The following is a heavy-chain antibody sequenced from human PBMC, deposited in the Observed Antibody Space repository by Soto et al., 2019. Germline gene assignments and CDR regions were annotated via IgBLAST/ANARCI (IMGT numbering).Heavy chain of an antibody. Sequence: GGSLRLSCSASGFTFSSYAMHWVRQAPGKGLEYVSAISSNGGSTYYADSVKGRFTISRDNSKNTLYLQMSSLRAEDTAVYYCVKGDDSSGYYPLTGQKFDYWGQGTLVTVSS. D-gene: IGHD3-22*01. V-gene: IGHV3-64D*08. CDR3: VKGDDSSGYYPLTGQKFDY. CDR2: ISSNGGST. CDR1: GFTFSSYA. J-gene: IGHJ4*02.